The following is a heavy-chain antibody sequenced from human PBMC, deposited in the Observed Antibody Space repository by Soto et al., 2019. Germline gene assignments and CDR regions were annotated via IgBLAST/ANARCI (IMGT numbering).Heavy chain of an antibody. D-gene: IGHD5-18*01. CDR3: ARGIGPGSEYNYGYDGMAV. CDR1: GGTFNSYA. Sequence: QVQLVQSGAEVKMPGSSVKVSCKASGGTFNSYAIDWVRQAPGQGLEWMGGIIPIFGTTNYPQKLQGRVIPTAHXSPRSAXXELSTLRSGDTAVYYGARGIGPGSEYNYGYDGMAVWGQGTTVTVSS. CDR2: IIPIFGTT. V-gene: IGHV1-69*12. J-gene: IGHJ6*02.